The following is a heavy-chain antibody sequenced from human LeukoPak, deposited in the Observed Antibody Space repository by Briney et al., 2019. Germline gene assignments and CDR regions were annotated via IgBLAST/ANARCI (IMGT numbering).Heavy chain of an antibody. CDR1: GFTFDDYA. CDR3: AKDIGDSSGYSSSFDY. V-gene: IGHV3-43*02. J-gene: IGHJ4*02. Sequence: GGSLRLSCAASGFTFDDYAMHWVRQAPGKGLEWVSLISGDGGSTHYADSVKGRFTISRDNSKNSLYLQMNSLRTEDTALYYCAKDIGDSSGYSSSFDYWGQGTLVTVSS. CDR2: ISGDGGST. D-gene: IGHD3-22*01.